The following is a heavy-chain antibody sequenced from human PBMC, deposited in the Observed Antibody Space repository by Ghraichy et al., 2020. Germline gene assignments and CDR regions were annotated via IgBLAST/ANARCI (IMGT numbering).Heavy chain of an antibody. D-gene: IGHD2-2*01. CDR2: INHSGST. CDR3: ARLVALGYCSSTSCYLSRNWYFDL. J-gene: IGHJ2*01. Sequence: SETLSLTCAVYGGSFSGYYWSWIRQPPGKGLEWIGEINHSGSTNYNPSLKSRVTISVDTSKNQFSLKLSSVTAADTAVYYCARLVALGYCSSTSCYLSRNWYFDLWGRGTLVIVSS. V-gene: IGHV4-34*01. CDR1: GGSFSGYY.